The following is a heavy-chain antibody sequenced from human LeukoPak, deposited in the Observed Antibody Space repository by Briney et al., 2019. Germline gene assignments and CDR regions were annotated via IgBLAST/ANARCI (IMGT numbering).Heavy chain of an antibody. CDR3: AREKRTSKWLVPDY. V-gene: IGHV4-34*01. Sequence: SETLSLTCAVYGGSFSGYYWSWIRQPPGKGLEWIGEINHSGSTNYNPSLKSRVTISVDTSKNQFSLKLSSVTAADTAVYYCAREKRTSKWLVPDYWGQGTLVTVSS. CDR1: GGSFSGYY. J-gene: IGHJ4*02. D-gene: IGHD6-19*01. CDR2: INHSGST.